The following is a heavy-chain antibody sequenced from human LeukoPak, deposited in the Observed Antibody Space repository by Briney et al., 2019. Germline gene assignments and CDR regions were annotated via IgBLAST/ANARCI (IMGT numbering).Heavy chain of an antibody. CDR1: GFSFSDDY. Sequence: GGSLRLSCAASGFSFSDDYVSWIRQAPGKGLEWVSYVSGTSTYTSYADSVRGRFTISRDNAKNSLYLQMNSLRAEGTAVYYCVRLYDARPSSWGQGTLVTVSS. D-gene: IGHD3-22*01. V-gene: IGHV3-11*06. CDR3: VRLYDARPSS. CDR2: VSGTSTYT. J-gene: IGHJ5*02.